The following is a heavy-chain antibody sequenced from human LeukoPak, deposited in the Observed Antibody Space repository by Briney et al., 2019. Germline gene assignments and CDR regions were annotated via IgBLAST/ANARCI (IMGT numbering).Heavy chain of an antibody. CDR1: GFTFRNYA. V-gene: IGHV3-23*01. Sequence: GGSLRLSCAASGFTFRNYAMSWVRQAPGKGLEWVSTISGSGRNSYYADSVKGRFTISRDNARNSLFLQMNSLTAEDTAIYYCARSLISAVIGMDVWGQGTAVTVSS. J-gene: IGHJ6*02. CDR2: ISGSGRNS. D-gene: IGHD3-3*01. CDR3: ARSLISAVIGMDV.